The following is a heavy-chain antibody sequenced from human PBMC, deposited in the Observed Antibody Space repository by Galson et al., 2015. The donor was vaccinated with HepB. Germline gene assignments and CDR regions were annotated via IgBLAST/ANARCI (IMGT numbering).Heavy chain of an antibody. J-gene: IGHJ4*02. D-gene: IGHD3-10*01. Sequence: ETLSLTCTVSGGSISSSSYYWGWVRQPPGKGLEWIGSIYYSGSIYYNPSLKSRVTISVDTSKNQFSLKLSSVTAADTAVYYCARATMVRGVVAEFYFDYWGQGTLVTVSS. CDR1: GGSISSSSYY. CDR2: IYYSGSI. V-gene: IGHV4-39*01. CDR3: ARATMVRGVVAEFYFDY.